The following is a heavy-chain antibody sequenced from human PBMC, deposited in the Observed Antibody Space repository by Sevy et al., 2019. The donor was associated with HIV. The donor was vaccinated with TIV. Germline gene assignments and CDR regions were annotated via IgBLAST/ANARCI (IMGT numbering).Heavy chain of an antibody. Sequence: GGSLRLSCAASGFTFSRDWMTWVRQAPGKGLEWVAKIKADGSETYYVDSVKGRFSISRDNAKNALYLQMNSLRAEDTAVYYCARGANNLYNWGQGTLVTVSS. CDR2: IKADGSET. CDR1: GFTFSRDW. CDR3: ARGANNLYN. D-gene: IGHD3-10*01. J-gene: IGHJ4*02. V-gene: IGHV3-7*01.